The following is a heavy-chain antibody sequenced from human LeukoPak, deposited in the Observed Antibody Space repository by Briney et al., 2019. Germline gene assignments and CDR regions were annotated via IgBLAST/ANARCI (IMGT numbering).Heavy chain of an antibody. CDR2: ISGSGGST. CDR1: GLTFSSYA. Sequence: AGGSLRLSCAASGLTFSSYAMSWVRQAPGKGLGWVSAISGSGGSTYYADSVKGRFTISRDNSKNTLYLQMNSLRAEDTAVYYCAKDRIVATTRYYFDYWGQGTLVTVSS. CDR3: AKDRIVATTRYYFDY. V-gene: IGHV3-23*01. D-gene: IGHD5-12*01. J-gene: IGHJ4*02.